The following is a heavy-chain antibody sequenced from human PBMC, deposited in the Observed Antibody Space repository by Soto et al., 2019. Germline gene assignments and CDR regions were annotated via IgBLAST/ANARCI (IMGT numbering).Heavy chain of an antibody. CDR2: IIPIVGTA. CDR1: GDTFSSYA. Sequence: QVQLVQSGAEVKKHGPSVKVSCKASGDTFSSYAISWVRHAPGQGLEWMGGIIPIVGTANYAQKFQGRVTITADESTSTAYRELSSLRSEDTAVYYCARDGSGYLSRASPMDVWGQGTTVTGSS. J-gene: IGHJ6*02. CDR3: ARDGSGYLSRASPMDV. D-gene: IGHD3-22*01. V-gene: IGHV1-69*01.